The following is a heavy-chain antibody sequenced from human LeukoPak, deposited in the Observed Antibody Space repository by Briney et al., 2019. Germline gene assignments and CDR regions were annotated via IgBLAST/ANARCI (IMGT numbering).Heavy chain of an antibody. CDR2: IYYSGST. V-gene: IGHV4-31*03. CDR1: GGSISSGGYY. J-gene: IGHJ5*02. D-gene: IGHD5-18*01. Sequence: PSQTLSLTCTVSGGSISSGGYYWSWIRQHPGKGLEWIGYIYYSGSTYYNPSLKSRVTISVDTSKNQFSLKLSSVTAADTAVYYCARLQLGIQLWLRWYWFDPWGQGTLVTVSS. CDR3: ARLQLGIQLWLRWYWFDP.